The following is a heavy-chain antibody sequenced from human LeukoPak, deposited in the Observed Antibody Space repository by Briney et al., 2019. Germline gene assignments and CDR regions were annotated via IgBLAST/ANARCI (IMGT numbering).Heavy chain of an antibody. J-gene: IGHJ5*02. Sequence: ASVKVSCKASGYTFTGYYMHWVRQAPGQGLEWMGWINPNSGGTNYAQKFQGRVTMTRDTSISTTYMELSRLRSDDTAVYYCAREVAKKYSSTRGGFDPRGQGTLVTVSS. CDR1: GYTFTGYY. V-gene: IGHV1-2*02. D-gene: IGHD6-13*01. CDR2: INPNSGGT. CDR3: AREVAKKYSSTRGGFDP.